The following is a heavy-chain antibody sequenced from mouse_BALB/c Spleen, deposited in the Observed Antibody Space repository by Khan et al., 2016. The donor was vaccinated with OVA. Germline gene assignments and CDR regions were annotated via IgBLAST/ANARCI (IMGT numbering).Heavy chain of an antibody. Sequence: LQESGPELVKPGASVKMSCKASGYTFTYYVITWVKQRTGQGLEWIGEIYPGSDNAYYNERFKGKATLTADKSSNTTHMQLSSLTSGDSAVYFCAGGDGYYVYFDYWGQGTTLTVSS. CDR2: IYPGSDNA. CDR1: GYTFTYYV. V-gene: IGHV1-81*01. D-gene: IGHD2-3*01. J-gene: IGHJ2*01. CDR3: AGGDGYYVYFDY.